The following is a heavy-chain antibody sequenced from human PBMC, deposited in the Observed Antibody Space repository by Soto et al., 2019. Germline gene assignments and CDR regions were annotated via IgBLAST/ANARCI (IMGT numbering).Heavy chain of an antibody. CDR3: ARAYYDILTGYYSPLETDAFDI. CDR2: ISAYNGNT. Sequence: ASVKVSCKASGYTFTSYGISWVRQAPGQGLEWMGWISAYNGNTNYAQKLQGRVTMTTDTSTSTAYMELRSLRSDDTAVYYCARAYYDILTGYYSPLETDAFDIWGQGTMVTVSS. CDR1: GYTFTSYG. D-gene: IGHD3-9*01. J-gene: IGHJ3*02. V-gene: IGHV1-18*01.